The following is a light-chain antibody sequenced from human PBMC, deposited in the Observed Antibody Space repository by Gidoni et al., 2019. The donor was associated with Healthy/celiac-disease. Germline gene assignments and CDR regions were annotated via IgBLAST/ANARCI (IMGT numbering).Light chain of an antibody. CDR2: EVS. V-gene: IGLV2-14*01. CDR1: SSDVGGYNY. J-gene: IGLJ3*02. CDR3: SSYTSSSTWV. Sequence: QSALTQPAPVPRSPGPSITIPCTGTSSDVGGYNYVSWYQQHPGKAPKLMIYEVSNRPSGVSNRFSGSKSGNTASLTISGLQAEDEADYYCSSYTSSSTWVFGGGTKLTVL.